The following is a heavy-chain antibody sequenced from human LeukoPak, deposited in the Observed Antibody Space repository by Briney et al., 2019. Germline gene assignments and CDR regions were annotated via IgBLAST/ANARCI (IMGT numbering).Heavy chain of an antibody. Sequence: ASVKVSCKASGYTFTSYDINWVRQATGQGLEWMGWMNPNSGNTGYAQKFQGRVTITRNTSISTAYMELSSLRSEDTAVYYCATDEGEKYYGSGSYPLDNWGQGTLVTVSS. CDR2: MNPNSGNT. CDR3: ATDEGEKYYGSGSYPLDN. D-gene: IGHD3-10*01. V-gene: IGHV1-8*03. CDR1: GYTFTSYD. J-gene: IGHJ4*02.